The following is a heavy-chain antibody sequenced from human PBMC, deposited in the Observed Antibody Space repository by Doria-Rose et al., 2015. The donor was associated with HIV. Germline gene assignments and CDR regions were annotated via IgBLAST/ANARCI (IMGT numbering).Heavy chain of an antibody. D-gene: IGHD3-22*01. Sequence: VVQPGKSLRLSCAASGFTFSRYAMHWVRQAPGKGLEWVAVISYDENNEYYAESVQGRFTISRDNSKNTLFLQMNSLRAEDTAVYFCARTRYYDSSGFFDYWGQGTLVTVSS. CDR3: ARTRYYDSSGFFDY. J-gene: IGHJ4*02. CDR1: GFTFSRYA. V-gene: IGHV3-30*04. CDR2: ISYDENNE.